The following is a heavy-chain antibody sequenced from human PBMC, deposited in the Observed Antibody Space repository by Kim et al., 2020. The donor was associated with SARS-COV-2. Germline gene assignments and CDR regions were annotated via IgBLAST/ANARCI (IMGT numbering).Heavy chain of an antibody. CDR2: IYYSGST. CDR3: ARLSLGYCSSTSCYTAFDI. Sequence: SETLSLTCTVSGGSISRYFWSWIRQPPGKGLEWIGYIYYSGSTNYNPSLKSRVTISVDTSKNQFSLKLSSVTAADTAVYYCARLSLGYCSSTSCYTAFDIWGQGTMVTVSS. CDR1: GGSISRYF. J-gene: IGHJ3*02. D-gene: IGHD2-2*02. V-gene: IGHV4-59*01.